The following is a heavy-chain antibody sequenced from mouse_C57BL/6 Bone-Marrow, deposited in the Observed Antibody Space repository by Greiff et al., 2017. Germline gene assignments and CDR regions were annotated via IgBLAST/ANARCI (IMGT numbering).Heavy chain of an antibody. D-gene: IGHD1-1*02. Sequence: QVQLQQSGPGLVQPSQSLSITCTVSGFSLTSYGVHWVRQSPGQGLEWLGVIWSGGSTDYNAAFISSLSISKDNSKSQVFIKMNSLQADDTAIYYCARSGRAVDYWGQGTSVTVSS. CDR3: ARSGRAVDY. J-gene: IGHJ4*01. CDR2: IWSGGST. CDR1: GFSLTSYG. V-gene: IGHV2-2*01.